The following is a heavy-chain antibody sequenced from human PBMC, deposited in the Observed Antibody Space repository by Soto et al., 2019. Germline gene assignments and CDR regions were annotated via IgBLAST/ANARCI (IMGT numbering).Heavy chain of an antibody. D-gene: IGHD6-13*01. CDR2: ISGSGGST. CDR3: AKDPEIAAAPLFPTFDY. Sequence: EVQLLESGGGLVQPGGSLRLSCAASGFTFSSYAMSWVRQAPGKGLEWVSAISGSGGSTYYADSVKGRFTISRDNSKNTRYLQMNSLRAEDTAVYYCAKDPEIAAAPLFPTFDYWGQGTLVTVSS. V-gene: IGHV3-23*01. J-gene: IGHJ4*02. CDR1: GFTFSSYA.